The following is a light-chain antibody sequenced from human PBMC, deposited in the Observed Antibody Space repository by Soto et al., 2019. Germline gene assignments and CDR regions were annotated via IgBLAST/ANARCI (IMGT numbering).Light chain of an antibody. CDR2: ATS. V-gene: IGKV3-20*01. CDR1: QSVFTKY. J-gene: IGKJ1*01. Sequence: EIVLTQSPGTLSLSPGERATLSCRASQSVFTKYLAWYQQKSGQAPRLLLYATSSRATGIPDRFCGSGSWTDFTPTISRLEPEDFAVYYCQQYAGSPRTFGQGTKVEIK. CDR3: QQYAGSPRT.